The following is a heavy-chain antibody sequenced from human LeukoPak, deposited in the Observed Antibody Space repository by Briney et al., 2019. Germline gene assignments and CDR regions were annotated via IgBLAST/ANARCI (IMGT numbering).Heavy chain of an antibody. CDR1: GYTFTGYY. Sequence: ASVKVSCKASGYTFTGYYMHWVRQAPGQGLEWMGWINPNSGGTNYAQKFQGRVTMTRDTSISTAYMELSRLRSDDTAVYYCARDPSSGPTRQYFQHWGQGTLVTVSS. CDR2: INPNSGGT. V-gene: IGHV1-2*02. CDR3: ARDPSSGPTRQYFQH. J-gene: IGHJ1*01. D-gene: IGHD3-22*01.